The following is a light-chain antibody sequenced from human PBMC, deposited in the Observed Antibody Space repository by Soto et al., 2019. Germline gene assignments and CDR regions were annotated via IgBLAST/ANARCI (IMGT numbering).Light chain of an antibody. Sequence: EIVLTQSPGTLSLSPGERATLSCRASQSVSNNYLAWYQQKPGQAPRLLIYGASSRATGIPNTFSGSASGTDFTLTISRLEPEDFTVYYCQQYGNSPQTFGQGTKVDNK. J-gene: IGKJ1*01. CDR3: QQYGNSPQT. CDR2: GAS. V-gene: IGKV3-20*01. CDR1: QSVSNNY.